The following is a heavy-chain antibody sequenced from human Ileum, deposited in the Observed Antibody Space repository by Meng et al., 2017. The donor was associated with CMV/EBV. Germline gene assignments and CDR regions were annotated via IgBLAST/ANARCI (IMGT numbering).Heavy chain of an antibody. V-gene: IGHV3-48*03. CDR1: GFIFSSYE. CDR2: ISSSSDYI. D-gene: IGHD2-15*01. CDR3: ARYRLRGRDV. Sequence: GGSLRLSCTASGFIFSSYEMNWVRQAPGKGLEWISYISSSSDYIDYADSVKGRFTISRDNAKNSLYLQMNSLRAEDTAIYYCARYRLRGRDVWGQGTTVTVSS. J-gene: IGHJ6*02.